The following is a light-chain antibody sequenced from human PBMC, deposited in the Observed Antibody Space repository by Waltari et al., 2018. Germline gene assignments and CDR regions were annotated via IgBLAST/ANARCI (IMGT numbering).Light chain of an antibody. CDR1: QSVRSY. J-gene: IGKJ3*01. CDR3: QQYGSSPFT. V-gene: IGKV3-20*01. CDR2: GAS. Sequence: EILLTQSPVTLSVSPGERATLSCKASQSVRSYLAWYQQKPGQAPRLLIYGASSRATGIPDRFSGSGSGTDFTLTISRLEPEDFAVYYCQQYGSSPFTFGPGTKVDIK.